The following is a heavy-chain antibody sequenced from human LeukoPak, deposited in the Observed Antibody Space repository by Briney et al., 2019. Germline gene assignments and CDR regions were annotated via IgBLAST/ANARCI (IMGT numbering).Heavy chain of an antibody. CDR3: ARDHGSGSYWEGFDP. CDR1: GFTFSSYA. D-gene: IGHD3-10*01. J-gene: IGHJ5*02. Sequence: GGSLRLSCAASGFTFSSYAMSWVRQAPGKGLEWVANIKKDGSEKYYVDSVKGRFTISRDNAKNSLSLQMNSLRVEDTAVYYCARDHGSGSYWEGFDPWGQGTLVTVSS. CDR2: IKKDGSEK. V-gene: IGHV3-7*01.